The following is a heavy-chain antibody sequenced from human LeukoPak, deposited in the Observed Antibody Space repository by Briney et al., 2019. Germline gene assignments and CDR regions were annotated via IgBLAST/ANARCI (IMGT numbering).Heavy chain of an antibody. V-gene: IGHV1-69*06. Sequence: VASVKVSCKASGGTFSSYAISWVRQAPGQGIEWMGGIIPIFGTANYAQKFQGRVTITADKYTSTAYMELSSLRSEDTAVYYCARVYFDWLFARNENCFDPWGQGTLVTVSS. D-gene: IGHD3-9*01. J-gene: IGHJ5*02. CDR3: ARVYFDWLFARNENCFDP. CDR1: GGTFSSYA. CDR2: IIPIFGTA.